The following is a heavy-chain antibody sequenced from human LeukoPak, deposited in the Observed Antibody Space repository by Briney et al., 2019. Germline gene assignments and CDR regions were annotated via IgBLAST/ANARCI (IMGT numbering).Heavy chain of an antibody. J-gene: IGHJ4*02. D-gene: IGHD6-13*01. Sequence: GGSLRLSCAASEFTFSSYAMTWVRLAPGKGLEWVSTIVGGGGSTYYADSVKGRFTISRDNAKSTLYLQMNSLRADDTAVYYCASPPHITAAAGGYWGQGTLVTVSS. CDR2: IVGGGGST. CDR3: ASPPHITAAAGGY. CDR1: EFTFSSYA. V-gene: IGHV3-23*01.